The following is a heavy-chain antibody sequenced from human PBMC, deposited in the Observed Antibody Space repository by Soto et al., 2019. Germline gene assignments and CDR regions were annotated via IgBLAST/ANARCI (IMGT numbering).Heavy chain of an antibody. J-gene: IGHJ5*02. Sequence: QVQLVQSGAEVKKPGASVKVSCKASGYTFTSYYMHWVRQAPGQGLEWMGIINPSGGSTSYAQKFQGRVTMTRDTYTSTVYMELSSLRSEDTAVYYCARVYPSDTRYGYVGNNWFDPWGQGTLVTVSS. CDR3: ARVYPSDTRYGYVGNNWFDP. CDR1: GYTFTSYY. CDR2: INPSGGST. D-gene: IGHD5-18*01. V-gene: IGHV1-46*03.